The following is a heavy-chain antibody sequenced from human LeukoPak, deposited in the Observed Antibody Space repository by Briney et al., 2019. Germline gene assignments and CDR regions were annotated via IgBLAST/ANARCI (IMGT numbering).Heavy chain of an antibody. Sequence: SETLSLTCAVSGGSISSSNWWSWVRQPPGKGLEWIGEIYHSGSTNYNPSLKSRATISVDKSKNQFSLKLSSVTAADTAVYYCARDMAVAGSSGAFDIWGQGTMVTVSS. J-gene: IGHJ3*02. CDR3: ARDMAVAGSSGAFDI. CDR2: IYHSGST. V-gene: IGHV4-4*02. CDR1: GGSISSSNW. D-gene: IGHD6-19*01.